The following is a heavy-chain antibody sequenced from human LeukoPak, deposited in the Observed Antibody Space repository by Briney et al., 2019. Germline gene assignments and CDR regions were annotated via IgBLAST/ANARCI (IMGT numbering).Heavy chain of an antibody. Sequence: GGSLRLSCAASGFTVSSNYMSWVRQAPGKGLESVSVIYSGGSTYYADSVKGRFTISRDNSKNTLYLQMNSLRAEDTAVYYCARTSITMVLYYFDYWGQGTLVTVSS. CDR1: GFTVSSNY. CDR2: IYSGGST. CDR3: ARTSITMVLYYFDY. V-gene: IGHV3-53*01. D-gene: IGHD3-10*01. J-gene: IGHJ4*02.